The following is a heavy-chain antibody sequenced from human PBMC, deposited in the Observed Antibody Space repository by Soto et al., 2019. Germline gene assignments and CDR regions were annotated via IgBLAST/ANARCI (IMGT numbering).Heavy chain of an antibody. J-gene: IGHJ4*02. CDR2: VSYDENNK. Sequence: GGSLRLSCATSGFMFTNFPMHWIRQAPGKGLEWVATVSYDENNKYYADSIKGRFTISRDNSKNTTYLQMNSLRGEDTAVYHCARPITGTTWDFEYWGQGSLVTVSS. CDR3: ARPITGTTWDFEY. D-gene: IGHD1-7*01. CDR1: GFMFTNFP. V-gene: IGHV3-30*04.